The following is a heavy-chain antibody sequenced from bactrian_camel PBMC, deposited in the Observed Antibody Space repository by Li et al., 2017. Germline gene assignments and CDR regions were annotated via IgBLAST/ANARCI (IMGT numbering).Heavy chain of an antibody. CDR1: GNTDSINT. CDR2: IGRYGEA. J-gene: IGHJ4*01. CDR3: ATGEGFDCSGAYCSLHY. Sequence: VQLVESGGGSVQAGGSLRLSCRASGNTDSINTMAWFRQAPGKEREGVAQIGRYGEATYTDPVKGRFTISRDNAKNTVYLQMNSLKSEDTALNFCATGEGFDCSGAYCSLHYWGQGTQVTVS. D-gene: IGHD3*01. V-gene: IGHV3S53*01.